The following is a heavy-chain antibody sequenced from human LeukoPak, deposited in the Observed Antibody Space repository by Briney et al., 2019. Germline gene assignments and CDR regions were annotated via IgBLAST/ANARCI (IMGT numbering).Heavy chain of an antibody. Sequence: PGGSLRLSCAVSGFTFSTYWMSWVRQAPGKGLEWVANIKQDGSEKYYVDSVKGRFTISRDNAKNSLYLQMNSLRAEDTAVYYCAREWIAAGFDPWGQGTLVTVSS. J-gene: IGHJ5*02. CDR3: AREWIAAGFDP. CDR2: IKQDGSEK. D-gene: IGHD6-13*01. CDR1: GFTFSTYW. V-gene: IGHV3-7*03.